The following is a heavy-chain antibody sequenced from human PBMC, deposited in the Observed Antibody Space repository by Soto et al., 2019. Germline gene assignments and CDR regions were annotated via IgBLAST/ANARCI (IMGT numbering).Heavy chain of an antibody. V-gene: IGHV3-15*07. J-gene: IGHJ3*02. CDR1: GFPFSNAW. CDR3: TTGSYYGLFAFDI. D-gene: IGHD1-26*01. CDR2: IKSKTDGGTT. Sequence: GGSLRLSCAASGFPFSNAWMNWVRQAPGKGQERVGRIKSKTDGGTTDYAAPVKGRFTISRDDSKNTLYLQMNSLKTEDIAVYYCTTGSYYGLFAFDIWGQGTMVTVSS.